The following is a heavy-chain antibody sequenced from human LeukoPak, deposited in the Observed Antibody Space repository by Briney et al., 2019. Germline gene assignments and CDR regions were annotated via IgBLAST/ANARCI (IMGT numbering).Heavy chain of an antibody. CDR3: ARDIGPSGYFHPLRSAAYYFDY. Sequence: GGSLRLSCAASGFNFSDYYMSWIRPAPGEGLEWVSYISSSGSTIYYAASVKGRFTISRDNAKNSLYLQMNSLRAEDTAVYYCARDIGPSGYFHPLRSAAYYFDYWGQGTLVTVSS. CDR1: GFNFSDYY. CDR2: ISSSGSTI. J-gene: IGHJ4*02. V-gene: IGHV3-11*01. D-gene: IGHD3-22*01.